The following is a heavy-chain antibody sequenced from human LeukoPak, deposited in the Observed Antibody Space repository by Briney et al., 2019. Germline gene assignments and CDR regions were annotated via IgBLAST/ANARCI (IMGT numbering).Heavy chain of an antibody. CDR3: ARAGYYYDSSGYSYLVDY. V-gene: IGHV3-30*04. Sequence: PGGSLRLSCAASGFTFSSYAMHWVRQAPGKGLECVAVISCDGSNKYYADSVKGRFTISRDNSKNTLYLQMNSLRAEDTAVYYCARAGYYYDSSGYSYLVDYWGQGTLVTVSS. J-gene: IGHJ4*02. CDR1: GFTFSSYA. CDR2: ISCDGSNK. D-gene: IGHD3-22*01.